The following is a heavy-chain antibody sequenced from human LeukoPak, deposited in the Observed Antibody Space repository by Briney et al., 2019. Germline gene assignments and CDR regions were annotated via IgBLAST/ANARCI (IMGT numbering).Heavy chain of an antibody. CDR3: AKDPSSWAAAGTVMGY. CDR1: GFTFSSYA. J-gene: IGHJ4*02. D-gene: IGHD6-13*01. V-gene: IGHV3-23*01. CDR2: ISGSGGST. Sequence: GGSLRLSCAASGFTFSSYAMSWVRQAPGKGLEWVSAISGSGGSTYYADSVKGRFTISRDNSKNTLYLQMNSLRAEDTAVYYCAKDPSSWAAAGTVMGYWGQGTLVTVSS.